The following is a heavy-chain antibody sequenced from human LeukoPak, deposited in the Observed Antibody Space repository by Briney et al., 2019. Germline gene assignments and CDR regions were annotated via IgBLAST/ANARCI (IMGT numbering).Heavy chain of an antibody. V-gene: IGHV3-21*01. D-gene: IGHD1-26*01. J-gene: IGHJ4*02. Sequence: GGSLRLSCAASGFTFSSYSMNWVRQAPGKGLEWVSSISSSSSYIYYADSVKGRFTISRDNAKNPLYLQMNSLRAEDTAVYYCARDPGSGSYTYYFDYWGQGTLVTVSS. CDR3: ARDPGSGSYTYYFDY. CDR1: GFTFSSYS. CDR2: ISSSSSYI.